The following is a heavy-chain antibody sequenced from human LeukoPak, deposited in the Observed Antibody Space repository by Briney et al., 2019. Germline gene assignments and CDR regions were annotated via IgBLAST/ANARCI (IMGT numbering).Heavy chain of an antibody. CDR2: ISSSSSYI. CDR3: ARVAAARLPYYYYYMDV. CDR1: GFTFSSYS. V-gene: IGHV3-21*01. D-gene: IGHD6-13*01. J-gene: IGHJ6*03. Sequence: GGSLRLSCAASGFTFSSYSMNWVRQAPGKGLEWVSSISSSSSYIYYADSVKGRFTISRDNAKNSLYLQMNSLRAEDTAVYYCARVAAARLPYYYYYMDVWGEGTTVTVSS.